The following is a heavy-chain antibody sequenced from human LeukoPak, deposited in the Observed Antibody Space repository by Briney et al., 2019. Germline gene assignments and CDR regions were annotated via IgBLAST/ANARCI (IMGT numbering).Heavy chain of an antibody. CDR2: IKQDGSEK. V-gene: IGHV3-7*01. J-gene: IGHJ4*02. Sequence: GGSLRLSCAASGSTFSSYWMSWVRQAPGKGLEWVANIKQDGSEKYYVDSVKGRFTISRDNAKNSLYLQMNSLRAEDTAVYYCARGHGTRGFDYWGQGTLVTVSS. CDR1: GSTFSSYW. CDR3: ARGHGTRGFDY. D-gene: IGHD6-13*01.